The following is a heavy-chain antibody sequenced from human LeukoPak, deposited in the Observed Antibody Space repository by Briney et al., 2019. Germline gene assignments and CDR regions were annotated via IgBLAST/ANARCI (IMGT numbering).Heavy chain of an antibody. D-gene: IGHD1-26*01. CDR1: GFTFSSYW. CDR3: ASQWGRGNGYFEF. J-gene: IGHJ4*02. Sequence: PGGSLRLSCAASGFTFSSYWMIWVRQATGKALEWVANIKQDASEKYYVDSVKGRFTISRDNAKNSLYVQMNSLRAEDTAVYYCASQWGRGNGYFEFWGQGTLVTVSS. CDR2: IKQDASEK. V-gene: IGHV3-7*02.